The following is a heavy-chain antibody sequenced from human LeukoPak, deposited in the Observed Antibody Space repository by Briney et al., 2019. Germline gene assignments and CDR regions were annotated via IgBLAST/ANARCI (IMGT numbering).Heavy chain of an antibody. CDR3: AKVMARGITSTPDY. J-gene: IGHJ4*02. CDR1: GFSFSSHG. CDR2: IRYDGNNE. D-gene: IGHD3-10*01. V-gene: IGHV3-30*02. Sequence: PGGSLRLSCATSGFSFSSHGIHWVRQAPGKGLEWVAFIRYDGNNEYYADSVKGRFTFSRDNSKNTLYLQMNSLKPEDTAVYYCAKVMARGITSTPDYWGQGTLVTVSS.